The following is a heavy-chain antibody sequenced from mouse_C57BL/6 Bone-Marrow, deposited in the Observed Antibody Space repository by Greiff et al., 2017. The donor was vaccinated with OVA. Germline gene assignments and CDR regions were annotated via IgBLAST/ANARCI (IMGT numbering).Heavy chain of an antibody. V-gene: IGHV1-64*01. Sequence: QVQLQQPGAELVKPGASVKLSCKASGYTFTSYWMHWVKQRPGQGLEWIGMIHPNSGSTNYNEKFKSKATLTVDKSSSTAYMQLSSLTSEDSAVYYCARRSYYYGSRAWFAYWGQGTLVTVSA. CDR1: GYTFTSYW. CDR3: ARRSYYYGSRAWFAY. J-gene: IGHJ3*01. D-gene: IGHD1-1*01. CDR2: IHPNSGST.